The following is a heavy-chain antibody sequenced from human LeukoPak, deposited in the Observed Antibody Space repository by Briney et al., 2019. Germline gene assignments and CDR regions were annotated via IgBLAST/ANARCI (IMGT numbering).Heavy chain of an antibody. V-gene: IGHV3-30*04. D-gene: IGHD4-17*01. J-gene: IGHJ4*02. CDR1: GFTFSSYA. CDR3: ARDPWNRGTVTTIGYYFDY. Sequence: PGGSLRLSCAASGFTFSSYAMHWVRQAPGKGLEWVAVISYDGSNKYYADSVKGRFTISRDNSKNTLYLQMNSLRAEDTAVYYCARDPWNRGTVTTIGYYFDYWGQGTLVTVSS. CDR2: ISYDGSNK.